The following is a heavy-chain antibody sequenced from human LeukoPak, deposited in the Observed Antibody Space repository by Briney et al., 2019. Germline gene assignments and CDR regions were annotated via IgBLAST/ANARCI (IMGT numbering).Heavy chain of an antibody. J-gene: IGHJ4*02. Sequence: PSETLSLTCTVSGGSISSYYLSWIRQPPGKGLEWLGYIYYSGSTNYNPSLKSRVTISVDTSKNQFSLKLSSVTAADTAVYYCASRSIQLWPTVDYWGQGTLVTVSS. V-gene: IGHV4-59*01. D-gene: IGHD5-18*01. CDR3: ASRSIQLWPTVDY. CDR2: IYYSGST. CDR1: GGSISSYY.